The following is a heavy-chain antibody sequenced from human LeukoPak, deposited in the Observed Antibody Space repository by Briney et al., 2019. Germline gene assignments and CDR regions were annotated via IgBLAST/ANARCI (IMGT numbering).Heavy chain of an antibody. CDR3: AKSDCGGDCHLLDY. J-gene: IGHJ4*02. D-gene: IGHD2-21*02. Sequence: GGSLRLSCAASGFTFSTYAMSWVRQAPGKGLEWVSHFGGSGGTIYYADSVKGRFTISRDNSKNTLYLQMNSLRAEDTTVYYCAKSDCGGDCHLLDYWGQGTLVTVSS. CDR2: FGGSGGTI. V-gene: IGHV3-23*01. CDR1: GFTFSTYA.